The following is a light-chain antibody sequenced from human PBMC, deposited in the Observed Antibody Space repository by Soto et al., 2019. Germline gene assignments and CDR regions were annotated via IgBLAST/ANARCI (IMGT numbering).Light chain of an antibody. CDR1: QNVNNY. CDR2: GAS. CDR3: QQYGSSIT. J-gene: IGKJ5*01. Sequence: EIVLTQSPGTLSLSPGQRATLSCRASQNVNNYLAWYQHKPGQAPRLLIYGASSRTTGIPDRISGSGSGTDFTLTISRLEPEDFAVYYCQQYGSSITFGQGTRLEI. V-gene: IGKV3-20*01.